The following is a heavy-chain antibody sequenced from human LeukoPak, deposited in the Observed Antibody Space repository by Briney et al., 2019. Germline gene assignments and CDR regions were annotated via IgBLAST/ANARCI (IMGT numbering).Heavy chain of an antibody. CDR1: GYTFTGYY. CDR3: ARDIRRWLHGG. Sequence: ASVKVSCKASGYTFTGYYMHWVRQAPGQGLEWMGWINPNSGGTNYARKFQGRVTMTRDTSISTAYMELSRLRSDDTAVYYCARDIRRWLHGGWGQGTLVTVSS. D-gene: IGHD5-24*01. CDR2: INPNSGGT. J-gene: IGHJ4*02. V-gene: IGHV1-2*02.